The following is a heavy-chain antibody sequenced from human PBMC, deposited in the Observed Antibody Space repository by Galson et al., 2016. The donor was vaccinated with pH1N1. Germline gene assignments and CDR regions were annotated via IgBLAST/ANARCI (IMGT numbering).Heavy chain of an antibody. V-gene: IGHV3-66*02. J-gene: IGHJ1*01. CDR3: ARPRIAPPGALHH. CDR2: IDSGGNS. Sequence: SLRLSCAASGLSVRNNYMNWVRQAPGKGLEWVSVIDSGGNSFYADSVKGRFTMSRDNSKNTVYLQMNSLTREDTAVYFCARPRIAPPGALHHWGQGTRVTVSS. CDR1: GLSVRNNY. D-gene: IGHD1-26*01.